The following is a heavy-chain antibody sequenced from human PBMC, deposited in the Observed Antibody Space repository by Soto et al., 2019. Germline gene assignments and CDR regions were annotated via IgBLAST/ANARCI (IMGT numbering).Heavy chain of an antibody. D-gene: IGHD5-18*01. J-gene: IGHJ4*02. CDR3: ARDQPGYSYGYGLGY. CDR2: ISSSSSYI. Sequence: EVQLVESGGGLVKLGGSLGLSGEASGLPFGSFSWNWVRQAPGRGRQWVASISSSSSYIYYADSVKGRFTISRDNAKNSLYLQMNSLRAEDTAVYYCARDQPGYSYGYGLGYWGQGTLVTVSS. CDR1: GLPFGSFS. V-gene: IGHV3-21*01.